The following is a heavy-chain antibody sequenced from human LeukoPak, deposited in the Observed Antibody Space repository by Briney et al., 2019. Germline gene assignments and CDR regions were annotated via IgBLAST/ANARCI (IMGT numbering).Heavy chain of an antibody. CDR3: ARGSLYGNYVDY. CDR2: INPNSGGT. Sequence: GASVKVSCKTSGYSFTGYYIHWVRQAPGQGLEWMGWINPNSGGTNYPQKFQDRVTMTRDTSISTAYMELSRLRSGDTAVYYCARGSLYGNYVDYWGQGTLVTVSS. J-gene: IGHJ4*02. D-gene: IGHD3-16*02. CDR1: GYSFTGYY. V-gene: IGHV1-2*02.